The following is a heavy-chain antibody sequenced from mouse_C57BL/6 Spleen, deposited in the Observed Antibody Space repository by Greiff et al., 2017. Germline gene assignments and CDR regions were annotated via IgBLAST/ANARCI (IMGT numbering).Heavy chain of an antibody. CDR3: ARSITTVGFGY. V-gene: IGHV1-80*01. J-gene: IGHJ2*01. CDR1: GYAFSSYW. Sequence: QVQLQQSGAELVKPGASVKISCKASGYAFSSYWMNWVKQRPGKGLEWIGQIYPGDGDTNYNGKFKGKATLTADKSSSTAYMQLSSLTSEDSAVYFCARSITTVGFGYWGQGTTLTVSS. D-gene: IGHD1-1*01. CDR2: IYPGDGDT.